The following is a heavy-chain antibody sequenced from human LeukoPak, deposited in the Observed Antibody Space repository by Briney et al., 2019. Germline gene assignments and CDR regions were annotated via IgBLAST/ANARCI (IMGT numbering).Heavy chain of an antibody. CDR2: INHSGST. D-gene: IGHD6-13*01. CDR1: GFTFSKFA. Sequence: GSLRLSCAAAGFTFSKFAMHWIRQPPGKGLEWIGEINHSGSTNYNPSLKSRVTISVDTSKNQFSLKLSSVTAADTAVYYCARGRAGSSWSYYFDYWGQGTLVTVSS. CDR3: ARGRAGSSWSYYFDY. V-gene: IGHV4-34*01. J-gene: IGHJ4*02.